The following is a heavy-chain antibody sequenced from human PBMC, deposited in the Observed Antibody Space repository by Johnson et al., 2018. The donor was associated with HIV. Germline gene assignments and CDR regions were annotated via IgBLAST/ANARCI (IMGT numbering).Heavy chain of an antibody. D-gene: IGHD2-15*01. Sequence: VQLVESGGGLVQPGGSLRLSCVASGFTVSSNYMSWVRQAPGKGLEWVSVIYSGGSTYYADSVKGRFTISRDNSKNTLYLQMNSLRAEDTAVYYCAREAYCSGGSCCAFDIWGQGTMVTVSS. CDR2: IYSGGST. J-gene: IGHJ3*02. V-gene: IGHV3-66*01. CDR1: GFTVSSNY. CDR3: AREAYCSGGSCCAFDI.